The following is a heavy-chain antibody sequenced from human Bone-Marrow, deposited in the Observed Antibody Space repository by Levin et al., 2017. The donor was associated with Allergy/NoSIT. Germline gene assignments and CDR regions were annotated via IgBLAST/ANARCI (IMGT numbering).Heavy chain of an antibody. D-gene: IGHD2-21*02. CDR3: AKAMAAIHGRLGGVAGYFDS. CDR2: VFSNGRT. Sequence: PSETLSLTCTVSAGSIFTSNFYWGWIRQPPGKGLEWIGTVFSNGRTFYNPSLMNRVTVSVDTSNSQFSLRLSSVTAGDTAVYFCAKAMAAIHGRLGGVAGYFDSWGQGTLVTVSS. CDR1: AGSIFTSNFY. J-gene: IGHJ4*02. V-gene: IGHV4-39*01.